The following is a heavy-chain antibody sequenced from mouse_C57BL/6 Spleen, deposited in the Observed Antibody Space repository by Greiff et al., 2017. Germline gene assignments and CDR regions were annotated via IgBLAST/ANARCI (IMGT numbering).Heavy chain of an antibody. CDR1: GYTFTSYW. CDR3: ASVSGDFDY. Sequence: VQLQQPGAELVRPGTSVKLSCKASGYTFTSYWMHWVKQRPGQGLEWIGVIDPSDSYTNYNQKFKGKATLTVDTSSSTAYMQLSSLTSEDSAVYYCASVSGDFDYRGQGTTRTVSS. D-gene: IGHD3-2*02. V-gene: IGHV1-59*01. J-gene: IGHJ2*01. CDR2: IDPSDSYT.